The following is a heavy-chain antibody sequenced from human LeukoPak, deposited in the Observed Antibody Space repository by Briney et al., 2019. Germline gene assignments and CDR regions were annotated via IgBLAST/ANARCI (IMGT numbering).Heavy chain of an antibody. CDR3: TRGVPPRWFDP. Sequence: GGSLRLSCAASGFTFSSYSMNWVRQAPGKGLEWVSSISSSSSYIYYADSVKGRFTISRDNAKNSLYLQMNSLRAEDTVVYYCTRGVPPRWFDPWGQGTLVTVSS. J-gene: IGHJ5*02. D-gene: IGHD3-10*01. V-gene: IGHV3-21*01. CDR2: ISSSSSYI. CDR1: GFTFSSYS.